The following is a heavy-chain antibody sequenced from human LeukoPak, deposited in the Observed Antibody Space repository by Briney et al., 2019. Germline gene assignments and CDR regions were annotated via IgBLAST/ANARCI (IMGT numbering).Heavy chain of an antibody. D-gene: IGHD3-9*01. CDR2: ISWNGEST. CDR1: GFTFVDFG. Sequence: GGSLRLSCAASGFTFVDFGVSWVRQTPGKGLEGVSGISWNGESTGYADSVKGRFTISRDNGKNALYLQMNSLRAEDTALYYCARDSWGSARSISGFDIWGQGTMVTVSS. J-gene: IGHJ3*02. CDR3: ARDSWGSARSISGFDI. V-gene: IGHV3-20*04.